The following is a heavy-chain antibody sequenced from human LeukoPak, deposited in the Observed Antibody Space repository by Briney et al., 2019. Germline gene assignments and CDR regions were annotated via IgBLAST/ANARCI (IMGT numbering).Heavy chain of an antibody. CDR1: GFTFSSYG. Sequence: PGGSLRLSCAASGFTFSSYGMHWVRQAPGKGLEWVAVISYDGSNKYYADSVKGRFTISRGNSKNTLYLQMNSLRAEDTAVYYCAKDPFAAADTRYPDYWGQGTLVTVSS. J-gene: IGHJ4*02. CDR2: ISYDGSNK. D-gene: IGHD6-13*01. CDR3: AKDPFAAADTRYPDY. V-gene: IGHV3-30*18.